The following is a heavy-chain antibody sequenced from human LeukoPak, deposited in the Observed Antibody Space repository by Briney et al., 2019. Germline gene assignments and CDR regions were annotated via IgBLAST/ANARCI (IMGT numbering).Heavy chain of an antibody. CDR1: GYSFTSYW. CDR3: ARRPNYDILTGYYNSHDAFDI. J-gene: IGHJ3*02. Sequence: GEGRKIYCKGSGYSFTSYWISWVRQRPGKGLGWMGRIDPSGSYTNYSRAFQGHVTISADKSISTAYLQWSSLKPSDTAMYYCARRPNYDILTGYYNSHDAFDIWGQGTMVTVSS. V-gene: IGHV5-10-1*01. D-gene: IGHD3-9*01. CDR2: IDPSGSYT.